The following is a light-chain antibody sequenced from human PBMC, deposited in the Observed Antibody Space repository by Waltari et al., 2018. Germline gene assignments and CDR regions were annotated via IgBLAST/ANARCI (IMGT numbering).Light chain of an antibody. CDR2: WAS. CDR3: QQYDSPPYT. CDR1: QSVLYSPNNKNY. J-gene: IGKJ2*01. V-gene: IGKV4-1*01. Sequence: DIVMTQSPDSLAVSLGERATINCKSSQSVLYSPNNKNYLAWFQQKPGQPPKLLIYWASTRESGVPDRFSGSGSGTDFTLTISSLQAEDVAVYYCQQYDSPPYTFGQGTTLEIK.